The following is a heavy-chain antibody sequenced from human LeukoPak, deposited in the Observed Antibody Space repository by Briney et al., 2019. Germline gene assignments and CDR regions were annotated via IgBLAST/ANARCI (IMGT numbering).Heavy chain of an antibody. V-gene: IGHV1-24*01. Sequence: ASVKVSCKVSGYTLTELSMHWVRQAPGKGLEWMGGFDPEDGETIYAQKFQGRVTMTEDTSTDTAYMELSSLRSEDTAVYYCATLIVVVPAATRSAFDIWGQGTMVTVSS. D-gene: IGHD2-2*01. CDR1: GYTLTELS. CDR3: ATLIVVVPAATRSAFDI. CDR2: FDPEDGET. J-gene: IGHJ3*02.